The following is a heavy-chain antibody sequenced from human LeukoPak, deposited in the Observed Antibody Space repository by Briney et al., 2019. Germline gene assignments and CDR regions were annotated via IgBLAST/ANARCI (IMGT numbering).Heavy chain of an antibody. D-gene: IGHD5-18*01. CDR3: AKDRGQLWLDYYYYGMDV. J-gene: IGHJ6*02. Sequence: PGGSLRLSCAASGFTFSSYAMSWVRQAPGKGLEWVSAISGSGGSTYYADSVKGRFTISRDNSKNTLYLQMNSLRAEDTAVYYCAKDRGQLWLDYYYYGMDVWGQGTTVTVSS. V-gene: IGHV3-23*01. CDR2: ISGSGGST. CDR1: GFTFSSYA.